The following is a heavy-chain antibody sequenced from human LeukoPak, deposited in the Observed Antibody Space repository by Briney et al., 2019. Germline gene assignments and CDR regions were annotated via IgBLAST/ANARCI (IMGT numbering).Heavy chain of an antibody. CDR1: GLDFNNHG. CDR3: ARPPPSLAVIVLTRGDY. V-gene: IGHV3-30*02. J-gene: IGHJ4*02. Sequence: GGSLRLSCVVSGLDFNNHGVHWVRQAPGKGPEWGGYIGRDEGDEKFADSVKGRFSISRDNSKKTAYLDMRSLRVEDTARYFCARPPPSLAVIVLTRGDYWGQGTLVIVSS. D-gene: IGHD3-16*02. CDR2: IGRDEGDE.